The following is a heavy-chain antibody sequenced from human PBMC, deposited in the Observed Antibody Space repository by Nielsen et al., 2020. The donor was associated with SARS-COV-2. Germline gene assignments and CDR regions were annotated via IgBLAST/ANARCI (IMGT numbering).Heavy chain of an antibody. Sequence: GGSLRLSCAVSGFTLTSYSMNWVRQAPGKGLEWLSYISSGSSTMYYADSVKGRFTISRDNAKNSLYLRMNSLRAEDTAIYYCARDREPGYNAVDYWGQGTLVTVSS. J-gene: IGHJ4*02. CDR2: ISSGSSTM. CDR1: GFTLTSYS. D-gene: IGHD1-14*01. CDR3: ARDREPGYNAVDY. V-gene: IGHV3-48*01.